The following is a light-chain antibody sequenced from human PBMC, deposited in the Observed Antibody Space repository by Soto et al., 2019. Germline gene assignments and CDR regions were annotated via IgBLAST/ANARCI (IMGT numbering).Light chain of an antibody. J-gene: IGKJ2*01. CDR2: GAS. Sequence: EIVLTQSPGTLSLSPGERATLSCRASQSVSSSYLAWYQQKPGQAPRLLIYGASSRATGIPDRFSGSWSGTDFTLTISRLEPEDFAVYHCQQYGSSYTFGQGTKLEIK. CDR1: QSVSSSY. CDR3: QQYGSSYT. V-gene: IGKV3-20*01.